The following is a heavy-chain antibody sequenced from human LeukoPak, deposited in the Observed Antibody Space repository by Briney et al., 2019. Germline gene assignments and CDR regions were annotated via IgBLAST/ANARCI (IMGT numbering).Heavy chain of an antibody. CDR3: ARESLGYCSCTSCYGRYYDFWSGYYVFDY. Sequence: PGGSLRLSCAASGFTFSDYYMSWIRQAPGKGLVWGSYISSSGSTIYYADSVKGRFTISRDNAKNSLYLQMNSLRAEDTAVYYCARESLGYCSCTSCYGRYYDFWSGYYVFDYWGQGTLVTVSS. CDR1: GFTFSDYY. V-gene: IGHV3-11*01. J-gene: IGHJ4*02. CDR2: ISSSGSTI. D-gene: IGHD3-3*01.